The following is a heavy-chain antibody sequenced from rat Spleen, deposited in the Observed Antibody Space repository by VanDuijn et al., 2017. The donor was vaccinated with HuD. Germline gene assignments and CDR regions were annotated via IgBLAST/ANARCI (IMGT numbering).Heavy chain of an antibody. CDR2: ISYGDSSGHSST. V-gene: IGHV5-7*01. CDR3: ARRHYGYTDYFDY. CDR1: GFTFSDYY. J-gene: IGHJ2*01. Sequence: EVQLVEYGGGLVQPGRSLKLSCAASGFTFSDYYMAWVRQAPKKGLEWVASISYGDSSGHSSTYYRDSVKGRFTISRDNTKSTLSLQMDSLRSEDTATYYCARRHYGYTDYFDYWGQGVMVPVSS. D-gene: IGHD1-11*01.